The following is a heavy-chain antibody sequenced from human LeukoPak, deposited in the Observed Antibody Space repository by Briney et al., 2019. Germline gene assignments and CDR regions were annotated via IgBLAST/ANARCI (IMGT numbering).Heavy chain of an antibody. Sequence: GGSLRHSCAASGFTFSTYSMNWVRQAPGKGLEWVASISNSGSYVYYADSVTGRFTISRDNAKNSLYLQMNSLRAEDTAVYYCGRRYCSSTNCYAFDIWGQGTIVTVSS. D-gene: IGHD2-2*01. CDR3: GRRYCSSTNCYAFDI. V-gene: IGHV3-21*01. CDR2: ISNSGSYV. CDR1: GFTFSTYS. J-gene: IGHJ3*02.